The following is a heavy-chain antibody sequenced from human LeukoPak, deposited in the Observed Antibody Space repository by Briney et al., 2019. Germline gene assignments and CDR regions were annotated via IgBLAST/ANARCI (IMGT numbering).Heavy chain of an antibody. CDR3: AKDRIGDRSSPPGDY. D-gene: IGHD6-6*01. V-gene: IGHV3-23*01. CDR1: GFTFSKYA. Sequence: PGGSLRLSCAASGFTFSKYAMSWVRQAPGNGLEWRSAISDSGRSTDYGDSVRGRFTIARYNSKNTLYLQMNRLRADDTAIYYCAKDRIGDRSSPPGDYWGQGTLVTVSS. CDR2: ISDSGRST. J-gene: IGHJ4*02.